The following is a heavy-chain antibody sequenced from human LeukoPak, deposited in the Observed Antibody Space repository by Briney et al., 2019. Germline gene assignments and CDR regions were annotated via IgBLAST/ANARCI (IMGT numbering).Heavy chain of an antibody. CDR2: INPNSGGT. V-gene: IGHV1-2*02. J-gene: IGHJ4*02. CDR3: ARAYGSGSSYHPDY. D-gene: IGHD3-10*01. Sequence: ASVKVSCKASGYTFTAYYMDWVRQAPGQGLEWMGWINPNSGGTNSSQKFQDRVTLTRDTSISTAYMELGSLRSDDTAIYYCARAYGSGSSYHPDYWGQGTLVTVSS. CDR1: GYTFTAYY.